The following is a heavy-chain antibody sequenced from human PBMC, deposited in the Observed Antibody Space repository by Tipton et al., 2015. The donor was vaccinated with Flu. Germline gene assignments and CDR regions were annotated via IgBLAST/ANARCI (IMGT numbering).Heavy chain of an antibody. V-gene: IGHV3-49*04. CDR3: TSTVVIAIPYGMDV. J-gene: IGHJ6*03. CDR2: IRSKTYGGTT. CDR1: GFTFGVYA. Sequence: SLRLSCTASGFTFGVYAMSWVRQAPGKGLEWVGFIRSKTYGGTTEYAASVKGRFTISRYDSKSIAYLQMNSLKTDDTAVYYCTSTVVIAIPYGMDVMGKGATVSVSS. D-gene: IGHD2-21*01.